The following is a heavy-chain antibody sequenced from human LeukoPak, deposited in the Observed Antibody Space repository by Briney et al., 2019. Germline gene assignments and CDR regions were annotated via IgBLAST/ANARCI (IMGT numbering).Heavy chain of an antibody. D-gene: IGHD3-22*01. Sequence: GGSLRLSCAASGFTFSDYYMSWIRQAPGKGLEWVSYISSSGSTIYYADSVKGRFTISRDNSKNTLYLQMNSLRAEDTAVYYCAKSRDSSGYYYVPDYYYGMDVWGQGTTVTVSS. CDR3: AKSRDSSGYYYVPDYYYGMDV. CDR2: ISSSGSTI. V-gene: IGHV3-11*04. J-gene: IGHJ6*02. CDR1: GFTFSDYY.